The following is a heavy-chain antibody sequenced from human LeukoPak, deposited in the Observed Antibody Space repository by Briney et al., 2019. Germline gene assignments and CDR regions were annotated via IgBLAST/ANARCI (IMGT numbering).Heavy chain of an antibody. CDR3: ARELYCSSTSCYTAVDYYYYYMDV. Sequence: PSETLSLTCTVSGGSISSYYWSWIRQPAGKGLEWIGRIYTSGSTNYNPSLKSRVTMSVDTSKNQFSLKLSPVTAADTAVYYCARELYCSSTSCYTAVDYYYYYMDVWGKGTTVTVSS. D-gene: IGHD2-2*02. J-gene: IGHJ6*03. CDR1: GGSISSYY. CDR2: IYTSGST. V-gene: IGHV4-4*07.